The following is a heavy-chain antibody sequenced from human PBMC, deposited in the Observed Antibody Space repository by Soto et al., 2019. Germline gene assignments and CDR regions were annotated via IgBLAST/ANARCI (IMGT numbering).Heavy chain of an antibody. CDR2: MNPNSGNS. V-gene: IGHV1-8*01. D-gene: IGHD6-13*01. J-gene: IGHJ5*02. CDR3: ARERSAAGTGWFDP. CDR1: GYTFTRYD. Sequence: QVQLVQSGAEVKKPGASVKVSCKASGYTFTRYDINWVRQATGQGLEWMGWMNPNSGNSGYAQKFQGRVTMTRNTSISTAYMDLSSLGSEDTAVYYCARERSAAGTGWFDPWGQGTQVTVSS.